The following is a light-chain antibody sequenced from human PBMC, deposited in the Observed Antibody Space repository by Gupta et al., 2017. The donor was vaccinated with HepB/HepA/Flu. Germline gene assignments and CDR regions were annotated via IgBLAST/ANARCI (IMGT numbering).Light chain of an antibody. CDR2: YAS. CDR3: QQSERLPHT. CDR1: QNIDNK. Sequence: DIVLTQSPAFQSVTPKEKVTITCRASQNIDNKLHWFQRKPGQPPKLLINYASQSFSGVPSRFSGGGSGTLFTRTINGLEVEDAATDYCQQSERLPHTCGGGTKVEIK. J-gene: IGKJ4*01. V-gene: IGKV6-21*01.